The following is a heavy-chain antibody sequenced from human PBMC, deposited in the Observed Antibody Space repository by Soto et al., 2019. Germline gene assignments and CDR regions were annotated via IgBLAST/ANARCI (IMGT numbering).Heavy chain of an antibody. CDR2: ISWNSGSI. J-gene: IGHJ4*02. CDR3: AKDRSLAKKGMTTVTTFDY. CDR1: GFTFDDYA. V-gene: IGHV3-9*01. Sequence: GGSLRLSCAASGFTFDDYAMHWVRQAPGKGLEWVSGISWNSGSIGYADSVKGRFTISRDNAKNSLNQQMNSLRAEDTALYYCAKDRSLAKKGMTTVTTFDYWGQGTLVTVSS. D-gene: IGHD4-17*01.